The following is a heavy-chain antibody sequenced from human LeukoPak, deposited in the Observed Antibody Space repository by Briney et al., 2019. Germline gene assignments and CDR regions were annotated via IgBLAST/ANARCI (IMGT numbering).Heavy chain of an antibody. V-gene: IGHV5-51*01. J-gene: IGHJ3*01. Sequence: GESLKISCKGSGYSFTNYWIGWVRQMPGKGLEWMGIIYPGDSDTRYSPSFQGQVTISADKSISTAYLQWSSLKASDTAIYYCARQQYSSGHDAFDLWGQGTMATVSS. CDR2: IYPGDSDT. CDR3: ARQQYSSGHDAFDL. CDR1: GYSFTNYW. D-gene: IGHD6-19*01.